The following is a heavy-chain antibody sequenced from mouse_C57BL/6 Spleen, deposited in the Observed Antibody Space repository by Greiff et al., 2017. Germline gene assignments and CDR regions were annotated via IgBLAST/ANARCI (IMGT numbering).Heavy chain of an antibody. CDR3: AKRHYDEGYYYAMDY. J-gene: IGHJ4*01. D-gene: IGHD2-4*01. CDR1: GFSLTSYG. CDR2: IWRGGST. Sequence: QVQLQQSGPGLVQPSQSLSITCTVSGFSLTSYGVHWVRQSPGKGLEWLGVIWRGGSTDYNAAFMSRLSITKDNSKSQVFFKMNSLQADDTAIYYCAKRHYDEGYYYAMDYWGQGTSVTVSS. V-gene: IGHV2-5*01.